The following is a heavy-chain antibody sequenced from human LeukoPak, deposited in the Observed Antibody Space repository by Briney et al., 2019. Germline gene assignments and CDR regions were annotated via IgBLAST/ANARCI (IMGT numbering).Heavy chain of an antibody. CDR2: NNSDGSRT. V-gene: IGHV3-74*01. Sequence: GGSLRLSCAASGFTFSSYWMHWVRQAPGKGLVWVSRNNSDGSRTNYADSVKGRFTISRDNAKNSLYLQMNSLRAEDTALYHCARVSCSSGSCYTANWFVPWGQGTLVTVSS. CDR3: ARVSCSSGSCYTANWFVP. D-gene: IGHD2-2*02. J-gene: IGHJ5*02. CDR1: GFTFSSYW.